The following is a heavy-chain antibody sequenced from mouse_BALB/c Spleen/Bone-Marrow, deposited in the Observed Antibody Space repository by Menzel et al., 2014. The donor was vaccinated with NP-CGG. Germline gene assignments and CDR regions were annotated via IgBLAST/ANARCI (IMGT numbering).Heavy chain of an antibody. CDR1: GFAFTRYW. J-gene: IGHJ4*01. D-gene: IGHD5-1-1*01. Sequence: EVKLMESGAGLVQPGGSLKISCAASGFAFTRYWMSWVRQAPGKGLEWIGEINPDSSRINYTPPLKDKFIISRDNAKNPLYLQMSKVRSKHKALYVYERNTYYTMDYWGERASVTHSS. CDR3: ERNTYYTMDY. V-gene: IGHV4-1*02. CDR2: INPDSSRI.